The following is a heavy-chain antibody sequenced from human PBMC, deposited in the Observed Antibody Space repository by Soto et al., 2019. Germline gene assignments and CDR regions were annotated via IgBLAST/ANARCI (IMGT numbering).Heavy chain of an antibody. CDR3: ARDEGRGITIFGVVPPAFDY. D-gene: IGHD3-3*01. CDR1: GYTFTSYG. J-gene: IGHJ4*02. Sequence: GASVKVSCKASGYTFTSYGISWVRQAPGQGLEWMGWISAYNGNTNYAQKLQGRVTMTTDTSTSTAYMELRSLRSDDTAVYYCARDEGRGITIFGVVPPAFDYWGQGTLVNVS. CDR2: ISAYNGNT. V-gene: IGHV1-18*01.